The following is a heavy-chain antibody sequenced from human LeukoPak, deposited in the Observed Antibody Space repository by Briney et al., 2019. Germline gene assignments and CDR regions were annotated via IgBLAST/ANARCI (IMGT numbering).Heavy chain of an antibody. CDR2: IYYNGST. CDR3: AREVIGYCSGGSCYQDY. D-gene: IGHD2-15*01. Sequence: SETLSLTCTVSGGSISSSSYYWGWIRQPPGKGLEWIGSIYYNGSTYYNPSLKSRVTISVDTSKNQFSLKLSSVTAADTAVYYCAREVIGYCSGGSCYQDYWGQGTLVTVSS. V-gene: IGHV4-39*07. J-gene: IGHJ4*02. CDR1: GGSISSSSYY.